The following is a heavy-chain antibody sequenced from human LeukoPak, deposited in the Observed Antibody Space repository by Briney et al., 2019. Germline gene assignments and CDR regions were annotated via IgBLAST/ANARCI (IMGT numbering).Heavy chain of an antibody. CDR2: IYHSGST. CDR1: GGSISSGGYS. V-gene: IGHV4-30-2*01. D-gene: IGHD5-24*01. CDR3: ARLAMATTIDY. Sequence: SQTLSLTCAVSGGSISSGGYSWSWIRQPPGEGLEWIGYIYHSGSTYYNPSLKSRVTISVDRSKNQFSLKLSSVTAADTAVYYCARLAMATTIDYWGQGTLVTVSS. J-gene: IGHJ4*02.